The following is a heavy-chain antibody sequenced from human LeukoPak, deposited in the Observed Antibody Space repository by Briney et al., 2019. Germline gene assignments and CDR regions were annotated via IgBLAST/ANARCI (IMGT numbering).Heavy chain of an antibody. V-gene: IGHV3-30*02. CDR3: AKDKSSWYETTYYHYMDV. CDR1: GFTFSTYG. D-gene: IGHD6-13*01. CDR2: IRYDGSNK. Sequence: PGGSLRLSCAASGFTFSTYGMHWVRQAPGKGLEWVAFIRYDGSNKYYVDSVKGRFTISRDNSKNTLYLQMNSLRAEDTAVYYCAKDKSSWYETTYYHYMDVWGKGTTVTVSS. J-gene: IGHJ6*03.